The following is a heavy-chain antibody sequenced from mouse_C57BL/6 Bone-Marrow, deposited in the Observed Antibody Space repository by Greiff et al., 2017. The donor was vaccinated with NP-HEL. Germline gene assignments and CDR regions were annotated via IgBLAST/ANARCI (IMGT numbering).Heavy chain of an antibody. D-gene: IGHD1-1*01. J-gene: IGHJ3*01. CDR2: IYPNSGST. CDR3: ARTGDYYGSRGFAY. CDR1: GYTFTSYW. V-gene: IGHV1-64*01. Sequence: VQLQQPGAELVKPGASVKLSCKASGYTFTSYWMHWVKQRPGQGLEWIGVIYPNSGSTNYNEKFKSKATLTVDKSSSTAYMQLSSLTSEDSAVYYCARTGDYYGSRGFAYWGQGTLVTVSA.